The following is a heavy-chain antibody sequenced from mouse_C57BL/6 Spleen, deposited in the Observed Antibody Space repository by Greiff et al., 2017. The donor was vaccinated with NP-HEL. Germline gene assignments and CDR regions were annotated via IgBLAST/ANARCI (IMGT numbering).Heavy chain of an antibody. J-gene: IGHJ4*01. Sequence: EVQLQQSGPGLVKPSQSLSLTCSVTGYSITSGYYWNWIRQFPGNKLEWMGYISYDGSNNYNPSLKNRISITRDTSKNQFFLKLNSVTTEDTATYYCAREGTWYAMDYWGQGTSVTVSS. CDR1: GYSITSGYY. CDR2: ISYDGSN. D-gene: IGHD3-3*01. CDR3: AREGTWYAMDY. V-gene: IGHV3-6*01.